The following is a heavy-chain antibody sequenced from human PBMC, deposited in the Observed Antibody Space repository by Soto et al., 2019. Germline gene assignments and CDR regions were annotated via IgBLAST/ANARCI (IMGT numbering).Heavy chain of an antibody. CDR3: ARVVRFTMVWGRPFAY. CDR2: INHSGST. Sequence: SETLSLTCAVYGGSFSGYYWSWIRQPPGKGLEWIGEINHSGSTNYNPSLKSRVTISVDTSKNQFSLKLSSVTAADTAVYYCARVVRFTMVWGRPFAYWGQGTLVTVSS. V-gene: IGHV4-34*01. D-gene: IGHD3-10*01. J-gene: IGHJ4*02. CDR1: GGSFSGYY.